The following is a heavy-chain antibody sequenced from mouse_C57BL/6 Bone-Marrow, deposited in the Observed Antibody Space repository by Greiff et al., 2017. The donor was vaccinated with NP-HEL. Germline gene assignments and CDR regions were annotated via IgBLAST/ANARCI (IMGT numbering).Heavy chain of an antibody. D-gene: IGHD1-1*01. CDR1: GFTFSDYY. V-gene: IGHV5-12*01. CDR2: ISNGGGST. Sequence: EVMLVESGGGLVQPGGSLKLSCAASGFTFSDYYMYWVRQTPEKRLEWVAYISNGGGSTYYPDTVKGRFTMSRDNAKNTLYLQMSRLKSEDTAMYYCANYYGSSYGAMDYWGQGTSVTVSS. CDR3: ANYYGSSYGAMDY. J-gene: IGHJ4*01.